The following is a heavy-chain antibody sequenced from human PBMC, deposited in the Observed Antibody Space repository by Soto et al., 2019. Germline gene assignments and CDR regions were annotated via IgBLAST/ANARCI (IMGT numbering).Heavy chain of an antibody. V-gene: IGHV1-2*04. CDR1: GYTFTGYY. D-gene: IGHD1-26*01. Sequence: QVQLVQSGAEVKKPGASVKVSCKASGYTFTGYYMHWVRQAPGQGLEWMGWINPNSGGTNYAQKFQGWVTMTRETSVSTAYMELSRLRSDDTAVYYCARWEEGAGYAFDIWGQGTMVTVSS. CDR3: ARWEEGAGYAFDI. J-gene: IGHJ3*02. CDR2: INPNSGGT.